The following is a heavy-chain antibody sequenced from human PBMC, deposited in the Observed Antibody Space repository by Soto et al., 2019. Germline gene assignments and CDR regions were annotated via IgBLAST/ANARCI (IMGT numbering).Heavy chain of an antibody. D-gene: IGHD6-19*01. V-gene: IGHV3-30-3*01. CDR3: ARPGIAVAAAYYFDY. CDR2: ISYDGDNK. Sequence: PGGSLILSCAASGFTFSSYAMHWVRQAPGKGLEWLAVISYDGDNKHYADSVKGRFTISRDNSKNTLYLQMNSLRAEDTAVYYCARPGIAVAAAYYFDYWGQGTLDPVSS. J-gene: IGHJ4*02. CDR1: GFTFSSYA.